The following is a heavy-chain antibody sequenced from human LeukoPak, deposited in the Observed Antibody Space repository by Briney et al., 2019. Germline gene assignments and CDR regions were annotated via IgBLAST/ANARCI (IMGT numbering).Heavy chain of an antibody. CDR3: GKFPFRVIGHCSDAGCYFEY. CDR1: GFIFSNYA. V-gene: IGHV3-23*01. D-gene: IGHD2-15*01. J-gene: IGHJ4*02. Sequence: GGSLRLSCAASGFIFSNYAMSCVRQAPGKGLEWVSAISGSGGSTYYSDSVKGRFTISRDNSKNTLHLQMNSLTAEDTAVYYCGKFPFRVIGHCSDAGCYFEYWGQGTLVTVSS. CDR2: ISGSGGST.